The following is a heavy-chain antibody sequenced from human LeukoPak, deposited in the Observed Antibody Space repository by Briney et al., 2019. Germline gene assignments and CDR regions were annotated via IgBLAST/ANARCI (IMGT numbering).Heavy chain of an antibody. D-gene: IGHD4-23*01. CDR3: ARVGKGYSQYYFDY. J-gene: IGHJ4*02. V-gene: IGHV1-2*02. CDR2: ISPDSGVT. Sequence: GASVKVSCKASGYTFNDYYIHWVRQAAGQGLECMGWISPDSGVTNYAQKFQGRVTMTRDTSISTAYMELSRLTSDDTAVYYCARVGKGYSQYYFDYWGQGTLVTVSS. CDR1: GYTFNDYY.